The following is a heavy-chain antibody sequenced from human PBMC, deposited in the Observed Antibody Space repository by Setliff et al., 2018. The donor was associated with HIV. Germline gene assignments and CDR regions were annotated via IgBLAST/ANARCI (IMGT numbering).Heavy chain of an antibody. V-gene: IGHV4-61*01. Sequence: PSETLSLTCTVSGGSVGSGSYYWSWIRQSPGKGLEWIGYIYYSGSTTHNPTLKSRVTMSIDTSKNQSSLKVRSVSAADTAVYYCARDPPGYGDSNDYWGQGMLVTVSS. D-gene: IGHD4-17*01. CDR1: GGSVGSGSYY. CDR2: IYYSGST. CDR3: ARDPPGYGDSNDY. J-gene: IGHJ4*02.